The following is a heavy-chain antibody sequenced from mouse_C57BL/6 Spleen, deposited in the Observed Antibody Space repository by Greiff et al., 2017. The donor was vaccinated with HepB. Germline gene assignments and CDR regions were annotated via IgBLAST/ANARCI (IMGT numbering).Heavy chain of an antibody. V-gene: IGHV1-53*01. D-gene: IGHD1-1*01. Sequence: QVQLQQPGTELVKPGASVKLSCKASGYTFTSYWMHWVKQRPGQGLEWIGNINPSNGGTNYNEKFKSKATLTVDKSSSTAYMQLSSLTSEDSAVYYCARSEVDYGSSRSYFDVWGTGTTVTVSS. CDR2: INPSNGGT. CDR1: GYTFTSYW. J-gene: IGHJ1*03. CDR3: ARSEVDYGSSRSYFDV.